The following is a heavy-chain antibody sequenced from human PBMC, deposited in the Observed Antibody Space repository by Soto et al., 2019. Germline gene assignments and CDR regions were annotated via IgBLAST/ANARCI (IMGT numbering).Heavy chain of an antibody. Sequence: SETLSLTCAVYGGSFSGYYWSWIRQPPRKGLESIGEINHSGSTNYNPSLKSRDTISVDTSNNQFSLKLSSVTAADMAVYYGAISMAYGLGITMVRGVIFWFDPWGQRTLVTVSS. CDR1: GGSFSGYY. J-gene: IGHJ5*02. D-gene: IGHD3-10*01. V-gene: IGHV4-34*01. CDR2: INHSGST. CDR3: AISMAYGLGITMVRGVIFWFDP.